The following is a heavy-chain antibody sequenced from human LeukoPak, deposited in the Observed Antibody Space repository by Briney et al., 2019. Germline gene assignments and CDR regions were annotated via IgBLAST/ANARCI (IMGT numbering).Heavy chain of an antibody. CDR1: GGSISSSTYY. D-gene: IGHD1-26*01. CDR3: ARHKGGMGSYDY. J-gene: IGHJ4*02. Sequence: PSETLSLTCTVSGGSISSSTYYWGWLRQPPGKGLEWIGSIYYSGSTYYNPSLKSRVTISVDTSKNQFSLKLSSVTAADTAMYYCARHKGGMGSYDYRGQGTLVTVSS. CDR2: IYYSGST. V-gene: IGHV4-39*01.